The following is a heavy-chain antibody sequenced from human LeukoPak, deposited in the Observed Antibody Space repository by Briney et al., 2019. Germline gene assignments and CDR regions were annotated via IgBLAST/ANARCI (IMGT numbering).Heavy chain of an antibody. Sequence: ASAKVSCKASGYTFTSYAMHWVRQAPGQRLEWMGWINAGNGNTKYSQKFQGRVTITRDTSASTAYMELSSLRSEDTAVYYCARDDVLRYFDYWGQGTLVTVSS. V-gene: IGHV1-3*01. CDR1: GYTFTSYA. J-gene: IGHJ4*02. D-gene: IGHD3-9*01. CDR2: INAGNGNT. CDR3: ARDDVLRYFDY.